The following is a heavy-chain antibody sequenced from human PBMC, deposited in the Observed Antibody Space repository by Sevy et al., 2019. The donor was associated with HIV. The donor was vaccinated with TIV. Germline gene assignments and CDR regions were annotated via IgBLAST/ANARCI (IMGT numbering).Heavy chain of an antibody. CDR2: IKQDGSVK. Sequence: GESLKISCAASGFSLNSYWMSWVRQAPGKGLEGGANIKQDGSVKYYVDSVKGRFTISRDNARNLLYLQMNSRRAEDTALYYCVRAIAADGSFWGQGTLVTVSS. J-gene: IGHJ4*02. V-gene: IGHV3-7*01. D-gene: IGHD6-13*01. CDR1: GFSLNSYW. CDR3: VRAIAADGSF.